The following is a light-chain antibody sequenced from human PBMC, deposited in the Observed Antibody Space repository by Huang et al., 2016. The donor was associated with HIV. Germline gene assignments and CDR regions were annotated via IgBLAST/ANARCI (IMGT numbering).Light chain of an antibody. CDR2: DAS. J-gene: IGKJ4*01. Sequence: EIVLTQSPATLSLSPGERATLSCRASQSVSSYLAWYQQKPGKAPRPLIYDASNRATGIPARFSGSGSGTDFTLTISNLEPEDFAVYYCQQRSNWPRLTFGGGTKVEIK. CDR3: QQRSNWPRLT. V-gene: IGKV3-11*01. CDR1: QSVSSY.